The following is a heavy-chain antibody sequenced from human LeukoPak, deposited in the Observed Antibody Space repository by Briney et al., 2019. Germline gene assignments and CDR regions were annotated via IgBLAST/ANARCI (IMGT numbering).Heavy chain of an antibody. CDR2: ISSDGSTK. J-gene: IGHJ4*02. V-gene: IGHV3-30*03. Sequence: PGGSLRLSCAASGFTFSSYGMHWVRQVPGQGLDWVTLISSDGSTKYYADSVKGRFTISRDNSKSTLYLQMNSLRAEDTAVYYCSRSRPKFKDFDYWGQGTLVTVSS. CDR3: SRSRPKFKDFDY. CDR1: GFTFSSYG.